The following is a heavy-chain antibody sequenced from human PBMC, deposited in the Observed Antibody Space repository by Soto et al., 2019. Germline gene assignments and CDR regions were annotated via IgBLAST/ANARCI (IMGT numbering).Heavy chain of an antibody. CDR1: GYTFSSYG. J-gene: IGHJ4*02. CDR2: ITAYNGNT. Sequence: QVPLVQSGAEVKKPGASVKVSSKASGYTFSSYGISWVRQAPGQGLEWMGWITAYNGNTNYAQKLQGRVTMTTDTSTSTAYMELRSLRSDDTAVYYCAQYSYGLPAGYWGQGTLVTVSS. D-gene: IGHD5-18*01. CDR3: AQYSYGLPAGY. V-gene: IGHV1-18*01.